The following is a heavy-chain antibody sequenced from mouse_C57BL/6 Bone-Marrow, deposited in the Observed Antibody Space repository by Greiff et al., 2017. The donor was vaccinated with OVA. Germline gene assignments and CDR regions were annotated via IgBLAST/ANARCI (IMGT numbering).Heavy chain of an antibody. CDR3: ARWGYYGTDY. D-gene: IGHD1-1*01. CDR1: GYTFTSYG. Sequence: QVQLQQSGAELARPGASVKLSCKASGYTFTSYGISWVKQRTGKGLEWIGEIYPRSGNTYYNEKFKGKATLTADKSTSTAYMELRSLTAEDTAVYFCARWGYYGTDYWGQGTTLTVSS. J-gene: IGHJ2*01. CDR2: IYPRSGNT. V-gene: IGHV1-81*01.